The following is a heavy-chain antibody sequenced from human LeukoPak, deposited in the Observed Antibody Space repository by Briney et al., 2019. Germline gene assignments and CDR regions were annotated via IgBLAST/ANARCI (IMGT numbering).Heavy chain of an antibody. CDR1: GFSFRSYS. J-gene: IGHJ4*02. CDR3: ARDYYGSEGSEV. D-gene: IGHD3-10*01. Sequence: GGSLRLSCATSGFSFRSYSMNWVRQAPGKGLEWVSSISSTGSYIYYADSVKGRFTISRDNAKNSLYLQMNSLRAEDTAVYYCARDYYGSEGSEVWGQGTLVTVSS. V-gene: IGHV3-21*01. CDR2: ISSTGSYI.